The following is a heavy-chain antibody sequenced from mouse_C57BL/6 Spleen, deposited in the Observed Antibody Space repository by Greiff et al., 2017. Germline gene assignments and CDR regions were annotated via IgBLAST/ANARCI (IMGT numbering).Heavy chain of an antibody. CDR3: ARSGDGYWYFDV. Sequence: VQLQESGAELVRPGTSVKVSCKASGYAFTNYLIEWVKQRPGQGLEWIGVINPGSGGTNYNEKFKGKATLTADKSSSTAYMQLSSLTSEDSAVYFCARSGDGYWYFDVWGTGTTVTVSS. D-gene: IGHD2-3*01. J-gene: IGHJ1*03. CDR1: GYAFTNYL. V-gene: IGHV1-54*01. CDR2: INPGSGGT.